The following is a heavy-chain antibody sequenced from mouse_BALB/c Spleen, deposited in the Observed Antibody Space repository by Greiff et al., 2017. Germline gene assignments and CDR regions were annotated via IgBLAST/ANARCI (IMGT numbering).Heavy chain of an antibody. V-gene: IGHV1-18*01. CDR3: ARSGYYGSSSFAY. J-gene: IGHJ3*01. CDR2: INPNNGGT. Sequence: EVQLVESGPELVKPGASVKISCKTSGYTFTEYTMHWVKQSHGKSLEWIGGINPNNGGTSYNQKFKGKATLTVDKSSSTAYMELRSLTSEDSAVYYCARSGYYGSSSFAYWGQGTLVTVSA. CDR1: GYTFTEYT. D-gene: IGHD1-1*01.